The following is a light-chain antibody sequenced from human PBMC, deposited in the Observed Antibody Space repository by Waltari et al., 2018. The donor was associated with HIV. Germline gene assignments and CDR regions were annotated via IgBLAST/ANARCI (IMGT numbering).Light chain of an antibody. V-gene: IGLV1-44*01. J-gene: IGLJ3*02. CDR3: ATWDDSLHGPV. CDR1: TSNIGSST. Sequence: QSVVTQPPSASGTPGQRVTISCSGSTSNIGSSTVNWYLQLPGTAPKLLMYRNNQRASGVPDRFSGSKSGSSASLAISVLQSEDEADYYCATWDDSLHGPVFGGGTKLTVL. CDR2: RNN.